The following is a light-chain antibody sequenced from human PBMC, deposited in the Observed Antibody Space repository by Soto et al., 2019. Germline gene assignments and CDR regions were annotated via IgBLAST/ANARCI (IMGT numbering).Light chain of an antibody. CDR3: SSYTSTSTPCV. Sequence: QSVRTQPASVSGSPGQAITISFTGTSSDGGGYNYVSWYQLHPGNAPKLIIYEVSHRPSGASNHFSGYKSGTTASLTISGLQAEDEADYYCSSYTSTSTPCVFGTGTKVTVL. V-gene: IGLV2-14*01. CDR1: SSDGGGYNY. CDR2: EVS. J-gene: IGLJ1*01.